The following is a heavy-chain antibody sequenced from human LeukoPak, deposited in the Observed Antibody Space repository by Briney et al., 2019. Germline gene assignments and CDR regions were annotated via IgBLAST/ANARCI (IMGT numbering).Heavy chain of an antibody. J-gene: IGHJ3*02. V-gene: IGHV3-11*04. D-gene: IGHD3-9*01. Sequence: GGSLRLSCAASGFTVSSNYMSWVRQAPGKGLEWVSYISSSGSTIYYADSVKGRFTISRDNAKNSLYLQMNSLRAEDTAVYYCARKGPLYDILTGSHAFDIWGQGTMVTVSS. CDR3: ARKGPLYDILTGSHAFDI. CDR1: GFTVSSNY. CDR2: ISSSGSTI.